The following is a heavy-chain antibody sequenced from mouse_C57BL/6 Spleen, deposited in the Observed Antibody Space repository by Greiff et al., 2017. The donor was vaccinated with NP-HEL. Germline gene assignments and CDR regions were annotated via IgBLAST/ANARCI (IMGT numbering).Heavy chain of an antibody. J-gene: IGHJ2*01. D-gene: IGHD2-1*01. CDR1: GFTFSSYT. Sequence: EVQGVESGGGLVKPGGSLKLSCAASGFTFSSYTMSWVRQTPEKRLEWVATISGGGGNTYYTDSVKGRFTISRDNAKNTLYLQMSSLRSEDTAVYYCARRGKIYYGNYEGFDYWGQGTTLTVSS. CDR2: ISGGGGNT. CDR3: ARRGKIYYGNYEGFDY. V-gene: IGHV5-9*04.